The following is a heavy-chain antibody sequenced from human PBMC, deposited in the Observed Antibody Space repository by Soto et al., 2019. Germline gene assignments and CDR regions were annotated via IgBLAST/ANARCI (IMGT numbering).Heavy chain of an antibody. D-gene: IGHD6-13*01. Sequence: GGSLRLSCAASGFTFSSYEMNWVRQAPGKGLEWVSYISSSGSTIYYADSVKGRFTISRDNAKNSLYLQMNSLRAEDTAVYYCARDRRSSWYRYYGMDVWGQGTTVTVSS. CDR3: ARDRRSSWYRYYGMDV. CDR1: GFTFSSYE. CDR2: ISSSGSTI. J-gene: IGHJ6*02. V-gene: IGHV3-48*03.